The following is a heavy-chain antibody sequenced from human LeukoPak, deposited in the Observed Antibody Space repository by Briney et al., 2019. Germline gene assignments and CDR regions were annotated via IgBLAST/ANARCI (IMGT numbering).Heavy chain of an antibody. CDR3: ARGSSTFDY. CDR2: IIPLLGVP. Sequence: ASGKVSCKASGGTFSSYTINWVRQAPGQGLEWLGKIIPLLGVPTYAQRFQDRVTITADKSTSTAYMELSSLRSDDTAVYYCARGSSTFDYWGQGTLVTVSS. CDR1: GGTFSSYT. V-gene: IGHV1-69*02. J-gene: IGHJ4*02. D-gene: IGHD6-19*01.